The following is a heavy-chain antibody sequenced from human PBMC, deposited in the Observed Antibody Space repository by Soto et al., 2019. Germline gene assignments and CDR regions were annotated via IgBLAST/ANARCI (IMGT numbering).Heavy chain of an antibody. CDR2: ISGSGGST. V-gene: IGHV3-23*01. J-gene: IGHJ3*02. Sequence: EVQLLESGGGLVQPGGSLRLSCAASGFTFSSYAMSWVRQAPGKGLEWVSAISGSGGSTYYADSVKGQFTISRDNSKNTLYLQMNSLRAEDTAVYYCVPYCSGGSCYSIRAFDIWGHGTMVTVSS. CDR3: VPYCSGGSCYSIRAFDI. CDR1: GFTFSSYA. D-gene: IGHD2-15*01.